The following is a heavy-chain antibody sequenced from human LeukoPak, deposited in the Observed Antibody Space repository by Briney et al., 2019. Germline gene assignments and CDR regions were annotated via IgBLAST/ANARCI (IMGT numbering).Heavy chain of an antibody. CDR2: INHSGST. Sequence: SETLSLTCAVYGGSFSGYYWSWIRQPPGKGLEWIGEINHSGSTNYNPSLKSRVTISVDTSKNQFSLKLSSVTAADTAVYYCARGVLQRSWFDPWGQGTLVTVSS. D-gene: IGHD5-24*01. CDR3: ARGVLQRSWFDP. V-gene: IGHV4-34*01. CDR1: GGSFSGYY. J-gene: IGHJ5*02.